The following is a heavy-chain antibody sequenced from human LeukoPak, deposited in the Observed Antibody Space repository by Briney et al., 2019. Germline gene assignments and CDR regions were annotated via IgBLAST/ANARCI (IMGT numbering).Heavy chain of an antibody. D-gene: IGHD6-6*01. CDR3: AKSSPRPGDR. CDR1: GFTFSNYA. V-gene: IGHV3-23*01. CDR2: ISGTGGTT. J-gene: IGHJ5*02. Sequence: GGSLRLSCAASGFTFSNYAMSWVRQAPGKGLEWVSGISGTGGTTYYVDSVKGRFTISRDNSKNTLFLQMNSLRADDTAVYYCAKSSPRPGDRWGQGTLVIVSS.